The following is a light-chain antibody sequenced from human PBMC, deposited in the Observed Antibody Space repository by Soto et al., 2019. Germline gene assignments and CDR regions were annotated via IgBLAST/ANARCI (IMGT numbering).Light chain of an antibody. CDR1: QSISSN. CDR3: QQYKNWPYT. Sequence: EIVMTQSPATLSVSPVERATLSCRARQSISSNLAWYQQKPGQAPRLLIYGASTRATDIPGRISGSGSGTEFSLTISSLQSADFAIYYCQQYKNWPYTFGQGTKLEIK. J-gene: IGKJ2*01. CDR2: GAS. V-gene: IGKV3-15*01.